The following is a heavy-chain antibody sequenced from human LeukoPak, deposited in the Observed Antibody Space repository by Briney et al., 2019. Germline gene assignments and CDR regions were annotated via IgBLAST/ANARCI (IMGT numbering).Heavy chain of an antibody. CDR3: ARGYYESSGYYFDY. V-gene: IGHV1-2*02. CDR1: GYTFSAYY. D-gene: IGHD3-22*01. Sequence: GASVKVSCKASGYTFSAYYMHWVRQAPGQGLEWMGWIITNSGATNYAQKFQGRVTMTRDTSISTAYMELSSLRSEDTAVYYCARGYYESSGYYFDYWGQGTLVTVSS. J-gene: IGHJ4*02. CDR2: IITNSGAT.